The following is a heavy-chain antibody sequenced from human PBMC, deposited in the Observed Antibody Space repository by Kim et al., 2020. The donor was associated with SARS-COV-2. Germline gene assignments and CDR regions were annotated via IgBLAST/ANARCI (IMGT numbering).Heavy chain of an antibody. D-gene: IGHD3-16*01. J-gene: IGHJ6*03. V-gene: IGHV3-49*04. CDR3: TRDNYDYVWGYYYYMDV. Sequence: GGSLRLSCTASGFTFGDYAMSWVRQAPGKGLEWVGFIRSKAYGGTTEYAASVKGRFTISRDDSKSIAYLQMNSLKTEDTAVYYCTRDNYDYVWGYYYYMDVWGKGTTVTVSS. CDR2: IRSKAYGGTT. CDR1: GFTFGDYA.